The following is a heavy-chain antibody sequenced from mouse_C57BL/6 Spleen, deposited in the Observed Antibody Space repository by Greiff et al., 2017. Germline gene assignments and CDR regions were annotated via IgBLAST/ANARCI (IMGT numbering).Heavy chain of an antibody. D-gene: IGHD2-4*01. CDR3: TRAYDYVFDY. V-gene: IGHV1-15*01. CDR1: GYTFTDYE. J-gene: IGHJ2*01. CDR2: IDPETGGT. Sequence: QLQQSGAELVRPGASVTLSCKASGYTFTDYEMHWVKQTPVHGLEWIGAIDPETGGTAYNQKFKGKAILTADKSSGTAYMELRSLTSEDSAVYYCTRAYDYVFDYWGQGTTLTVSS.